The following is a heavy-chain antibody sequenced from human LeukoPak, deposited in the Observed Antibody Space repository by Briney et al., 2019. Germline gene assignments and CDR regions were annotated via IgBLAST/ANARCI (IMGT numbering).Heavy chain of an antibody. J-gene: IGHJ4*02. CDR1: GFTFSSYS. D-gene: IGHD3-10*01. CDR2: ISSSSSYI. CDR3: ARDSQRITMVRGVITSNFDY. V-gene: IGHV3-21*01. Sequence: PGGSLRLSCAASGFTFSSYSMNGVRQAPGKGLEWVSSISSSSSYIYYADSVKGRFTISRDNAKNSLYLQMNSLRAEDTAVYYCARDSQRITMVRGVITSNFDYWGQGTLVTVSS.